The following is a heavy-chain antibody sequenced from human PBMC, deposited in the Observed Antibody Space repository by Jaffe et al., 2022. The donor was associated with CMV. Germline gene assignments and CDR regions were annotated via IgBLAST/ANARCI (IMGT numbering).Heavy chain of an antibody. CDR2: ISGSGGST. J-gene: IGHJ3*02. V-gene: IGHV3-23*01. Sequence: EVQLLESGGGLVQPGGSLRLSCAASGFTFSSYAMSWVRQAPGKGLEWVSAISGSGGSTYYADSVKGRFTISRDNSKNTLYLQMNSLRAEDTAVYYCACDSITMIVVAYAFDIWGQGTMVTVSS. CDR3: ACDSITMIVVAYAFDI. D-gene: IGHD3-22*01. CDR1: GFTFSSYA.